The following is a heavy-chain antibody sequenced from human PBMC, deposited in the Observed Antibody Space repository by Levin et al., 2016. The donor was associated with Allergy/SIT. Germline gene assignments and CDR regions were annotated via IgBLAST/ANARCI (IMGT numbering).Heavy chain of an antibody. CDR3: ARGAYYYGSGSLRSWFDP. J-gene: IGHJ5*02. V-gene: IGHV1-2*04. CDR2: INPNSGGT. CDR1: GYTFTGYY. Sequence: ASVKVSCKASGYTFTGYYMHWVRQAPGQGLEWMGWINPNSGGTNYAQKFQGWVTMTRDTSISTAYMELSRLRSDDTAVYYCARGAYYYGSGSLRSWFDPWGRGNPGHRLL. D-gene: IGHD3-10*01.